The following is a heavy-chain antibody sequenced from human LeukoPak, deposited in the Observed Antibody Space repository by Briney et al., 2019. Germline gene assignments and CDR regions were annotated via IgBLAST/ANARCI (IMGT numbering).Heavy chain of an antibody. D-gene: IGHD6-19*01. V-gene: IGHV4-39*01. Sequence: SETLSLTCTVSGGSISSSSYYWGWIRQPPGKGLEWIGSIYYSGSTYYNPSLKSRVTISVDTSKNQFSLKLSSVTAADTAVYYCARHVIVGRQWLVLYESRDYWGQGTLVTVSS. CDR2: IYYSGST. CDR3: ARHVIVGRQWLVLYESRDY. CDR1: GGSISSSSYY. J-gene: IGHJ4*02.